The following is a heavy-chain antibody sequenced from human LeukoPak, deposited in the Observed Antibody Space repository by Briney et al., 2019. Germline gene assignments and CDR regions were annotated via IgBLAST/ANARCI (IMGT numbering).Heavy chain of an antibody. Sequence: GASVKVSCKASGGTFNSYAITWVRQAPGQGLEWMGGIIPIFGTANYAQKFQGRVTITADGSTSTAYMELSSLRSEDTAVYYCASLLYYYGSGSYWTWGQGTLVTVSS. V-gene: IGHV1-69*13. CDR3: ASLLYYYGSGSYWT. D-gene: IGHD3-10*01. CDR1: GGTFNSYA. J-gene: IGHJ5*02. CDR2: IIPIFGTA.